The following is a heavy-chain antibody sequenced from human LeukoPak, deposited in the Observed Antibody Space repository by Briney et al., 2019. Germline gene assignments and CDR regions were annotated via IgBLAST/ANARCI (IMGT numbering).Heavy chain of an antibody. CDR2: IWYDGTNQ. J-gene: IGHJ6*03. D-gene: IGHD2-21*01. CDR3: ARAGIVGLYYYYMDV. V-gene: IGHV3-33*01. CDR1: GFTFSSHG. Sequence: GGSLRLSCAASGFTFSSHGMHWVRQAPGKGLEWVGLIWYDGTNQYYADSVKGRFTISRDNSKNTLYLQMNSLRADDTAVYYCARAGIVGLYYYYMDVWGKGTTVTVSS.